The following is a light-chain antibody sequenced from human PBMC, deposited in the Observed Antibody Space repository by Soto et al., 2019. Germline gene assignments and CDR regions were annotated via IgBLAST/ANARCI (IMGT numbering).Light chain of an antibody. CDR1: QTVTSSY. V-gene: IGKV3-20*01. CDR3: QQYVSSPHFT. CDR2: GAS. Sequence: EIVLTQSPGTLSLSPGERATLSCRASQTVTSSYLAWYQQKPGQAPRLLIYGASIRATGIPDRFSGRGSGTDFTLTISRLEPEDFGVYYCQQYVSSPHFTFGPGTTVDIK. J-gene: IGKJ3*01.